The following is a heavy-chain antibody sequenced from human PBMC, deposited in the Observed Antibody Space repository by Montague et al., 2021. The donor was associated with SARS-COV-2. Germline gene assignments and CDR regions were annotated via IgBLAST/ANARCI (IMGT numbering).Heavy chain of an antibody. CDR2: FYYAGGT. CDR1: GGSVSRISSH. D-gene: IGHD4-17*01. J-gene: IGHJ4*02. Sequence: SETLSLTCTVSGGSVSRISSHWGWIRQPPGKGLEYIGSFYYAGGTQYNPSLKSRVTISVDTSNDQFSLEMNSVTAADTAVYFCARFYGSSFDYWGQGTLVTVSS. CDR3: ARFYGSSFDY. V-gene: IGHV4-39*01.